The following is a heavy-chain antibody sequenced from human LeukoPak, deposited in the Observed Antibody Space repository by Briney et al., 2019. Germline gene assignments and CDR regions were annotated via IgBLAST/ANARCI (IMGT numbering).Heavy chain of an antibody. CDR1: GFTFSSYA. CDR3: AKGRITMIVVVITEYFQH. V-gene: IGHV3-23*01. Sequence: NPGGSLRLSCAASGFTFSSYAMSWVRQAPGKGLEWVSAISGSGGSTYYADSVKGRFTISRDNSKNTLYLQMNSLRAEDTAVYYCAKGRITMIVVVITEYFQHWGQGTLVTVSS. D-gene: IGHD3-22*01. CDR2: ISGSGGST. J-gene: IGHJ1*01.